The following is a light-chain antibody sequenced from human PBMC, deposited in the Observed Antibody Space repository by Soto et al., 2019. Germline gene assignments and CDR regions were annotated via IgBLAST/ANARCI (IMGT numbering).Light chain of an antibody. CDR2: GAS. Sequence: ETVMTQSPVTLSVSPGDRATLSCRASESVSSNLAWYQQKPGQAPRLLIYGASTRATGIPARFSGGGSGTDFTLIISRLEPEDFAVYYCQQYGSSPRTFGQGTKVDIK. CDR1: ESVSSN. V-gene: IGKV3-20*01. J-gene: IGKJ1*01. CDR3: QQYGSSPRT.